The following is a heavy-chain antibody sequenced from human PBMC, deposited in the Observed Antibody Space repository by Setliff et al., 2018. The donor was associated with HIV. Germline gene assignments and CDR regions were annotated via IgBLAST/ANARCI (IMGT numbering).Heavy chain of an antibody. V-gene: IGHV3-64*01. J-gene: IGHJ4*03. CDR3: ARSPQGGYFDY. CDR2: NSSNRGNT. CDR1: GFTFSSYA. Sequence: GGSLRLSCAASGFTFSSYAMHWVRQAPGKGLEYVSSNSSNRGNTYYASSLKGRFTISRDNYKNTLYLQMNSLSVEDTAVYHCARSPQGGYFDYWGQGTPVTVSS.